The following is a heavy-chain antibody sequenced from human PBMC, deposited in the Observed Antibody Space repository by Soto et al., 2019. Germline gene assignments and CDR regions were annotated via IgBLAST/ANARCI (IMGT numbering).Heavy chain of an antibody. D-gene: IGHD6-13*01. Sequence: PGGSLRLSCAASGFTFSTYAMSWVRQAPGKGLEWVSAISGSGGSTYYADSVKGRFTISRDNSKNTLYLQMNSLRAEETAVYYWAYSTPPFDYWGQGTLVPVSS. J-gene: IGHJ4*02. V-gene: IGHV3-23*01. CDR2: ISGSGGST. CDR3: AYSTPPFDY. CDR1: GFTFSTYA.